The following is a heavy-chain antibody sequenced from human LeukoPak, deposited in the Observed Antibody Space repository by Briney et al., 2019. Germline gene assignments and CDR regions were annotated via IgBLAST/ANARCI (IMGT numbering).Heavy chain of an antibody. CDR2: INPNSGGT. V-gene: IGHV1-2*06. CDR3: ARVDTAMVKPFDY. Sequence: ASVKVSCKASGYTFTGYYMHWVRQAPGQGLEWMGRINPNSGGTNYAQKFQGRVTMTRDTSINTAYMELSRLRSDDTAVYSCARVDTAMVKPFDYWGQGTLVTVSS. CDR1: GYTFTGYY. J-gene: IGHJ4*02. D-gene: IGHD5-18*01.